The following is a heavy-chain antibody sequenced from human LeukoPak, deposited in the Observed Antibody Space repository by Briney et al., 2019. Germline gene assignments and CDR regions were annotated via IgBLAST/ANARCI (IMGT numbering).Heavy chain of an antibody. V-gene: IGHV4-38-2*01. CDR3: ARGGYYYYYYMDV. J-gene: IGHJ6*03. CDR1: GYSISSGYY. CDR2: INHSGST. Sequence: PSETLSLTCAVSGYSISSGYYWGWIRQPPGKGLEWIGEINHSGSTNYNPSLKSRVTISVDTSKNQFSLKLSSVTAADTAVYYCARGGYYYYYYMDVWGKGTTVTVSS.